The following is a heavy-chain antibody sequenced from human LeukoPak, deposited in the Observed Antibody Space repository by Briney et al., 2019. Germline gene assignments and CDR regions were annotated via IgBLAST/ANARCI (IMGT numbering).Heavy chain of an antibody. CDR2: INPNSGGT. J-gene: IGHJ4*02. CDR1: GYTFTGYY. V-gene: IGHV1-2*02. D-gene: IGHD6-19*01. CDR3: ARAVAGNRLPDY. Sequence: ASVKVSCKASGYTFTGYYMHWVRQAPGQGLEWMGWINPNSGGTNYAQKFQGRVTMTRDTSISTAYMEVSRLRSDDTAVYYCARAVAGNRLPDYWGQGTLVTVSS.